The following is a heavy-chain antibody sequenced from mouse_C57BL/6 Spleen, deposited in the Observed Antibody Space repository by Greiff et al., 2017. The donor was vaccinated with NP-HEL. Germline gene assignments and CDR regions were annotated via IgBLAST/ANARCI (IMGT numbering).Heavy chain of an antibody. CDR1: GYTFTDYY. Sequence: EVQLQQSGPELVKPGASVKISCKASGYTFTDYYMNWVKQSHGKSLEWIGDINPNNGGTSYNQKFKGKATLTVDKSSSTAYMELRSRTSEDSAVYYCARTSGEGAMDYWGQGTSVTVSS. D-gene: IGHD3-1*01. V-gene: IGHV1-26*01. CDR2: INPNNGGT. CDR3: ARTSGEGAMDY. J-gene: IGHJ4*01.